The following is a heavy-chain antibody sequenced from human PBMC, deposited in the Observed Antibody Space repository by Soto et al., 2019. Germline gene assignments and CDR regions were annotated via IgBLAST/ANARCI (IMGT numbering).Heavy chain of an antibody. Sequence: ASVKVSCKASGYTFTGYYMHWVRQAPGQGLEWMGWINPNNGGTNYAQRFQGRVTMTRDTSIGAAYMELSRVTSDDTAVYYCARGHILCGSGWPTDFDYWGQGTLVTVSS. D-gene: IGHD6-19*01. J-gene: IGHJ4*02. CDR3: ARGHILCGSGWPTDFDY. CDR1: GYTFTGYY. V-gene: IGHV1-2*02. CDR2: INPNNGGT.